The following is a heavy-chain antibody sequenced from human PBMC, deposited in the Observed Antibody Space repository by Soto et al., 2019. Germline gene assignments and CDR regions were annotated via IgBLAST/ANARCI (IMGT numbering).Heavy chain of an antibody. CDR1: GGSFSGYY. D-gene: IGHD3-9*01. J-gene: IGHJ4*02. Sequence: SETLSLTCAFYGGSFSGYYWSLIRQPPGKGLEWIGEINHSGSTNYNPSLKSRVTISVDTSKNQFSLKLSSVTAADTAVYYCARGTRSDILTGYYTNYLDYWGQGTLVTV. CDR2: INHSGST. CDR3: ARGTRSDILTGYYTNYLDY. V-gene: IGHV4-34*01.